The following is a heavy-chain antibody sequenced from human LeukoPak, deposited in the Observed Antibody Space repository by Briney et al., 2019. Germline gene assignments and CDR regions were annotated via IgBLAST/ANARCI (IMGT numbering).Heavy chain of an antibody. V-gene: IGHV4-4*07. CDR3: ARHVHSSSPFDY. CDR2: IYSSGST. D-gene: IGHD6-6*01. CDR1: GGSISSYY. Sequence: PSETLSLTCTVSGGSISSYYWSWIRQPAGKGLQWIGRIYSSGSTNYNPSLKSRVTISVDTSKNQFSLKLSSVTAADTAVYYCARHVHSSSPFDYWGQGTLVTVSS. J-gene: IGHJ4*02.